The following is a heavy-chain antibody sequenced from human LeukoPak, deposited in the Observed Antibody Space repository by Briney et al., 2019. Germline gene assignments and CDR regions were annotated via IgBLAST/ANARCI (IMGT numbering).Heavy chain of an antibody. CDR3: AKTVAGYWYFDL. J-gene: IGHJ2*01. CDR2: IYYSGST. Sequence: SETLSLTCTVSGGSISHYFWSWIRQPPGKALEWIGYIYYSGSTNYNPSLKSRVTISVDTSKNQFSLKLSSVTAADTAVYYCAKTVAGYWYFDLWGQGTLVTVSS. CDR1: GGSISHYF. V-gene: IGHV4-59*08. D-gene: IGHD6-19*01.